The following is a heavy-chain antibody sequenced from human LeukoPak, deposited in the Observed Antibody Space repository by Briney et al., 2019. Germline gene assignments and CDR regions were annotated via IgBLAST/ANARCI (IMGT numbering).Heavy chain of an antibody. CDR3: ARGSVLLEWLLDYMDV. CDR2: IEYDGSNK. Sequence: GGSLRLSCAASGFIFRNYGMHWVRQAPGKGLEWVTFIEYDGSNKQYADSVKGRFTISRDNAKNSLYLQMNSLRAEDTAVYYCARGSVLLEWLLDYMDVWGKGTTVTVSS. V-gene: IGHV3-33*05. J-gene: IGHJ6*03. CDR1: GFIFRNYG. D-gene: IGHD3-3*01.